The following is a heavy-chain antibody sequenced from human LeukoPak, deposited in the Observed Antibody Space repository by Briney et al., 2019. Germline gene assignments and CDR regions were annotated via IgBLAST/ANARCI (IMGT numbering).Heavy chain of an antibody. J-gene: IGHJ4*02. CDR2: INHSGST. Sequence: SETLSLTCAVYGGSFSGYYWSWIRQPPGKGLEWIGEINHSGSTNYNPSLKSRVTISVDTSKNQFSLKLTSLTAADTAVYYCARGSVRFDYWGQGTLVTVSS. V-gene: IGHV4-34*01. CDR1: GGSFSGYY. CDR3: ARGSVRFDY.